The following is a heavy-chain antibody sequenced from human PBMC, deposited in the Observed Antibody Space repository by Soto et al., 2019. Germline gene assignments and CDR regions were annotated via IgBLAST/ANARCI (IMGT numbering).Heavy chain of an antibody. CDR2: ISYDGSNK. J-gene: IGHJ4*02. CDR1: GFTFSSYA. V-gene: IGHV3-30-3*01. D-gene: IGHD3-22*01. Sequence: GGSLRLSCAASGFTFSSYAMHWVRQAPGKGLEWVAVISYDGSNKYYADSVKGRFTISRDNSKDTLYLQMNSLRAEDTAVYYCARDYYDSSGYYNYFDYWGQGTLVTVSS. CDR3: ARDYYDSSGYYNYFDY.